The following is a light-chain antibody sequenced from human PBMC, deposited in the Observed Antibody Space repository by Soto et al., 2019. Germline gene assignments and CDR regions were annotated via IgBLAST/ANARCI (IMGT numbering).Light chain of an antibody. CDR3: QQAASLLIT. CDR2: AAS. Sequence: DIQMTQSPSSVSASVGDRVIIYCRASQDISSRLAWYQQRPGKAPKLLIYAASSLQSGVPSRFSGSGSGTDFTLNIRGLQPEDFGTYYCQQAASLLITFGQGTRLDIK. V-gene: IGKV1-12*01. J-gene: IGKJ5*01. CDR1: QDISSR.